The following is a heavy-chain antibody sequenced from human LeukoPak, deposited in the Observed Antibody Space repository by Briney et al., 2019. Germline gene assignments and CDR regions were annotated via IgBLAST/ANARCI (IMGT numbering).Heavy chain of an antibody. CDR3: ARAGEMTTPYYFDY. CDR2: IYSGGST. V-gene: IGHV3-53*01. J-gene: IGHJ4*02. D-gene: IGHD5-24*01. Sequence: GGSLRLSCAASGFTVSSNYMSWVRQAPGKGLEWVSVIYSGGSTYYADSVKGRFTISRDNSKNTLYLQMNSLRAEDTAVYYCARAGEMTTPYYFDYWGQGTLVTVSS. CDR1: GFTVSSNY.